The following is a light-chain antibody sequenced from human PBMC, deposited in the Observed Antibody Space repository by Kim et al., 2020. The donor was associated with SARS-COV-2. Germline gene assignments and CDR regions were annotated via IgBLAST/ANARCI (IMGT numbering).Light chain of an antibody. Sequence: SPGERATLSCRARHSVSSNLAWYQQKPGQAPRLLIYDTSIRASGIPARFSGSGSGTEFTLTISSLQSEDFAVYYCQEYNNWPALSFGGGTKVDIK. CDR1: HSVSSN. J-gene: IGKJ4*01. CDR2: DTS. CDR3: QEYNNWPALS. V-gene: IGKV3D-15*01.